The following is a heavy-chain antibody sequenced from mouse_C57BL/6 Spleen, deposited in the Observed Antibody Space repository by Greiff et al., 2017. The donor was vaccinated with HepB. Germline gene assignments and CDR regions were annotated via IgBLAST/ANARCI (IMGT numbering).Heavy chain of an antibody. CDR2: ISNGGGST. J-gene: IGHJ2*01. CDR1: GFTFSDYY. CDR3: ARHGTGAFDY. D-gene: IGHD4-1*01. V-gene: IGHV5-12*01. Sequence: EVQRVESGGGLVQPGGSLKLSCAASGFTFSDYYMYWVRQTPEKRLEWVAYISNGGGSTYYPDTVKGRFTISRDNAKNTLYLQMSRLKSEDTAMYYCARHGTGAFDYWGQGTTLTVSS.